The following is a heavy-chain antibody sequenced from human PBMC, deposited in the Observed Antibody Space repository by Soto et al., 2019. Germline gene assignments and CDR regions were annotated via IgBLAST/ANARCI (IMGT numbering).Heavy chain of an antibody. Sequence: GGSLRLSCAASGFTFSSYGMHWVRQAPGKGLEWVAVISYDGSNKYYADSVKGRFTISRDNSKNTLYLQMNSLRAEDTAVYYCAKGGHYYGSGSYVNYWGQGTLVTVSS. J-gene: IGHJ4*02. CDR1: GFTFSSYG. CDR3: AKGGHYYGSGSYVNY. V-gene: IGHV3-30*18. D-gene: IGHD3-10*01. CDR2: ISYDGSNK.